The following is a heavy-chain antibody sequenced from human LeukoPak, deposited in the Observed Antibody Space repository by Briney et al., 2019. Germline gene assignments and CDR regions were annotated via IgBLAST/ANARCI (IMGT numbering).Heavy chain of an antibody. V-gene: IGHV3-73*01. D-gene: IGHD5-12*01. Sequence: PGGSLRLSCAASGFTFSGSAMHWVRQASGKGLEWVGRIRSKANSYATAYAASVKGRFTISRDDSKNMAYLQMNSLKTEDTAVYYCTRSQNSGYDRGDAFDIWGQGTMVTVSS. CDR3: TRSQNSGYDRGDAFDI. CDR2: IRSKANSYAT. J-gene: IGHJ3*02. CDR1: GFTFSGSA.